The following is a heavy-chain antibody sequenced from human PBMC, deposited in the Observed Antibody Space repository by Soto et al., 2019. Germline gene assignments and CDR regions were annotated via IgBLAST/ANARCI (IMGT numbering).Heavy chain of an antibody. CDR2: IYSGGST. Sequence: GGSLRLSCAASGFNVSSNYMSWVRQAPGKGLEWVSVIYSGGSTYYADSVKGGFTISRDNSKNTLYLQMNSLRAEDTAVYYCARDIRIGGAKGYYFDYWGQGTMVTVSS. V-gene: IGHV3-53*01. J-gene: IGHJ4*02. CDR1: GFNVSSNY. D-gene: IGHD1-26*01. CDR3: ARDIRIGGAKGYYFDY.